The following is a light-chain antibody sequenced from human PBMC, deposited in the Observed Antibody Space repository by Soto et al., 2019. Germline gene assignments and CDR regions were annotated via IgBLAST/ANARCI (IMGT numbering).Light chain of an antibody. Sequence: IVMTHAPLSSPVTLGQPASISCRSSHSLVHSDGNTYLNWLHHRPGQPPRLLLYMISKRFSGVPDRFSGSGAGTDFTLKISRVEPEDVGVYYCMQATQFPQITFGQGTRLEIK. CDR2: MIS. CDR1: HSLVHSDGNTY. CDR3: MQATQFPQIT. J-gene: IGKJ5*01. V-gene: IGKV2-24*01.